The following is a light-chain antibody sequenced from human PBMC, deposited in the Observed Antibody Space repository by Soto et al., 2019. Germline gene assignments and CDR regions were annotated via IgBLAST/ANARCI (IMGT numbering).Light chain of an antibody. J-gene: IGLJ1*01. CDR1: SSDVGRYNY. CDR3: SSYTSRTYV. Sequence: QSVLTHPASVSGSPGHAITISCTGTSSDVGRYNYVSWYQKHPGKAPKLMIFEVNNRPSGISNRFSGSKSGNTASLTISGIQAEDEADYFCSSYTSRTYVFGTGTKV. CDR2: EVN. V-gene: IGLV2-14*01.